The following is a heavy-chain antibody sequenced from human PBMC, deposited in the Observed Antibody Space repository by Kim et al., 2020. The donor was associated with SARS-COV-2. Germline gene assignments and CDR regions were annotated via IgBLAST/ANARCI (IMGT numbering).Heavy chain of an antibody. Sequence: RKSRVTISVDTSKNQFALKLSSVTAADTTVYYCARLSLGVWGSYRYGMDVWGQGTTVTVSS. J-gene: IGHJ6*02. V-gene: IGHV4-59*08. D-gene: IGHD3-16*02. CDR3: ARLSLGVWGSYRYGMDV.